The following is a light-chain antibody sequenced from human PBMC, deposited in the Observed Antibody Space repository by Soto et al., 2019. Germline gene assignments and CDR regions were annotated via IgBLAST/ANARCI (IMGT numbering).Light chain of an antibody. J-gene: IGKJ1*01. CDR3: QQYGRSPST. Sequence: DIELTQSPGTLSLSPGERATLSCGASQSINSRSLAWYQQKPGQAPRLLIYDASSRATGIPDRFSASGSGTDFTLTISSLEPEDFAVYYCQQYGRSPSTFGQGTKVDIK. V-gene: IGKV3-20*01. CDR2: DAS. CDR1: QSINSRS.